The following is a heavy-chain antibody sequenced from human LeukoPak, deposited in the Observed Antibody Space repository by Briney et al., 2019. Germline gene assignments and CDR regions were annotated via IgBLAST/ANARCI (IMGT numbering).Heavy chain of an antibody. V-gene: IGHV4-34*01. CDR2: INHSGST. Sequence: PSETLSLTRAVYGGSFSGYYWSWIRQPPGKGLEWIGEINHSGSTNYNPSLKSRVTISVDTSKNQFSLKLSSVTAADTAVYYCARGGLSIAARPGDFQHWGQGTLVTVSS. D-gene: IGHD6-6*01. CDR1: GGSFSGYY. CDR3: ARGGLSIAARPGDFQH. J-gene: IGHJ1*01.